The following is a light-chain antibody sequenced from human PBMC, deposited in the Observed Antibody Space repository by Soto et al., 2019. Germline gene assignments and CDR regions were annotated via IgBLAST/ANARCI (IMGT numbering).Light chain of an antibody. CDR3: QHSYITPRYT. Sequence: DIPITQSPSSLSASVGDRVTITCRASQSISSHLNWYQHKPGRPPRLLIFASYILEGGVPSRFSGSGSDTYFTLTIASLQPEDVATYYCQHSYITPRYTFGQGTKVEI. CDR2: ASY. CDR1: QSISSH. J-gene: IGKJ2*01. V-gene: IGKV1-39*01.